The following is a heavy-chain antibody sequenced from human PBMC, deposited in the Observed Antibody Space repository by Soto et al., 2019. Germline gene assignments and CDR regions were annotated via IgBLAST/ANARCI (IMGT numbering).Heavy chain of an antibody. CDR1: GFTFSSYD. V-gene: IGHV3-13*01. J-gene: IGHJ3*02. CDR3: ARRSYDLRGGAAFDI. CDR2: IGTAGDT. D-gene: IGHD5-12*01. Sequence: GGSLRLSCAASGFTFSSYDMHWVRQATGKGLEWVSAIGTAGDTYYPGSVKGRFTISRENAKNSLYLQMNSLRAEDTAVYYCARRSYDLRGGAAFDIWGQGTMVTVSS.